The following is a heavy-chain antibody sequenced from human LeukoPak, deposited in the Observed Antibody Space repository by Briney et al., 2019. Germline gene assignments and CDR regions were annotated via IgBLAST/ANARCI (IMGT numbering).Heavy chain of an antibody. V-gene: IGHV3-48*03. CDR3: AKVPLTTVINYFDY. J-gene: IGHJ4*02. D-gene: IGHD4-11*01. CDR2: ISSSGSTI. Sequence: GGSLRLSCAASGFTFSSYEMNWVRQAPGKGLEWVSYISSSGSTIYYADSVKGRFTISRDNAKNSLYLQMNSLRAEDTAVYYCAKVPLTTVINYFDYWGQGTLVTVSS. CDR1: GFTFSSYE.